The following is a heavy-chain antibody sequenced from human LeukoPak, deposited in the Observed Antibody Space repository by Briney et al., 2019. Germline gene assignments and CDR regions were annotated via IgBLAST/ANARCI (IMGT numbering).Heavy chain of an antibody. CDR2: INPSGGST. Sequence: ASVKVSCKASGHTFTSYGISWVRQAPGQGLEWMGIINPSGGSTSYAQKFQGRVTMTRDMSTSTVYMELSSLRSEDTAVYYCARDPHTAMVTMDYWGQGTLVTVSS. J-gene: IGHJ4*02. D-gene: IGHD5-18*01. CDR1: GHTFTSYG. V-gene: IGHV1-46*01. CDR3: ARDPHTAMVTMDY.